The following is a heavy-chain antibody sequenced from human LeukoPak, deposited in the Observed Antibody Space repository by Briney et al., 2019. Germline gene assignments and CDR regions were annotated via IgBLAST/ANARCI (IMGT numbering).Heavy chain of an antibody. J-gene: IGHJ4*02. CDR3: VTYHSSCYSV. CDR1: GFTFNTYA. D-gene: IGHD2-15*01. Sequence: GGSMRLSCSASGFTFNTYAMHWVRQAPGKGLEYVSAISTDGGGTYYADSVKGRFTISRDNSKNTLSLQMSSLRAEDTAVYYCVTYHSSCYSVWGQGTLVTVSS. V-gene: IGHV3-64D*06. CDR2: ISTDGGGT.